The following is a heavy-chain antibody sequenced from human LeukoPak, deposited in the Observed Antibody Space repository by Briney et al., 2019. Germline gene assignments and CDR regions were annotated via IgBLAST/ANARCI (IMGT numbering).Heavy chain of an antibody. CDR1: GFTFSSYG. V-gene: IGHV3-33*06. CDR2: IWYDGSNK. J-gene: IGHJ4*02. CDR3: AKMGGSYYFDY. D-gene: IGHD1-26*01. Sequence: PGRSLRLSCAASGFTFSSYGMHWVRQAPGKGLEWVAVIWYDGSNKYYADSVKGRFTISRDNSKNTLYLQTNSLRAEDTAVYYCAKMGGSYYFDYWGQGTLVTVSS.